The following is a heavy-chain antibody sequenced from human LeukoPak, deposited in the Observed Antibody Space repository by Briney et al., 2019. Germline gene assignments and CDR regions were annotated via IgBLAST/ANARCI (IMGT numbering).Heavy chain of an antibody. J-gene: IGHJ4*02. D-gene: IGHD3-9*01. Sequence: ASVKVSCKASGYTFTSYGISWVRQAPGQGLEWMGWIRSYNGNTNYAQKLQGRVTMTTDTSTSTAYMELRSLRSDDTAVYYCARDIEYYDILTGYSYFDYWGQGTLVTVSS. CDR2: IRSYNGNT. CDR3: ARDIEYYDILTGYSYFDY. CDR1: GYTFTSYG. V-gene: IGHV1-18*01.